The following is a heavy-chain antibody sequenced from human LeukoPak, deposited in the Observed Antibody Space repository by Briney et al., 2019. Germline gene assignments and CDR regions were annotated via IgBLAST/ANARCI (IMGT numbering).Heavy chain of an antibody. Sequence: ASVKVSCKASGYTFTSNYMHWVRQAPGQGLEWMGIINPSGDRTTYTQKLQARLTMTRDTSTSTVYMELSNLRSEDTAVYYCARFYDRSGPHFDYWGQGTLVTVSS. V-gene: IGHV1-46*01. CDR1: GYTFTSNY. J-gene: IGHJ4*02. CDR2: INPSGDRT. D-gene: IGHD3-22*01. CDR3: ARFYDRSGPHFDY.